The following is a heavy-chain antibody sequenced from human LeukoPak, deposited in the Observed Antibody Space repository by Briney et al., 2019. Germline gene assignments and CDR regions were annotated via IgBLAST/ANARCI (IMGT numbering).Heavy chain of an antibody. CDR3: ARGWPSFDY. CDR1: GGSFSSSSYY. Sequence: PSETLSLTCTVSGGSFSSSSYYWAWIRQPPGKGLEWIGSFYYSGNTYYNPSLKSRVTISVDTSKNQFSLKLSSVTAADTAVYYCARGWPSFDYWGQGTLVTVSS. D-gene: IGHD6-13*01. V-gene: IGHV4-39*07. J-gene: IGHJ4*02. CDR2: FYYSGNT.